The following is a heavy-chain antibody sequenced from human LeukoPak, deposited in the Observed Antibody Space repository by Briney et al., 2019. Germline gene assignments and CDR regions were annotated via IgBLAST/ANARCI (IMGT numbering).Heavy chain of an antibody. CDR3: ARKVRAVAADY. D-gene: IGHD6-19*01. CDR2: INHSGST. V-gene: IGHV4-34*01. Sequence: SETLSLTCAVYGGSFSGYYWSWIRQAPGTGLEWIGEINHSGSTNYNPSLKSRVTISVDTAKNQFSLKLSSVTAADTAVYYCARKVRAVAADYWGQGTLVTVSS. CDR1: GGSFSGYY. J-gene: IGHJ4*02.